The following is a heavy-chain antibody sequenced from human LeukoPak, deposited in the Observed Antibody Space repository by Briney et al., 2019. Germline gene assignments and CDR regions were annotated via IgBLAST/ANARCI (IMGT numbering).Heavy chain of an antibody. V-gene: IGHV4-59*01. Sequence: SETLSLTCTVSGGSLSGNFWSWIRQPPGKGLEWLGFIYYAGDTNYNPSLKSRITISVDTSKNQFSLRLSSVTAADTAVYFCARTYCGGDCHPHFDSGGQGTLVTVSS. CDR1: GGSLSGNF. D-gene: IGHD2-21*02. J-gene: IGHJ4*02. CDR2: IYYAGDT. CDR3: ARTYCGGDCHPHFDS.